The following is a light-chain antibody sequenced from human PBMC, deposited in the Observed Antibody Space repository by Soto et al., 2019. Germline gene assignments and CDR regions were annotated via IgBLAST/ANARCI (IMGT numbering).Light chain of an antibody. Sequence: EIVLTQSPGTLSLSPGERATLSCRASQSVGSSYLAWYQQKPGQAPRLLIYGASSRATGIPERFSGSGSVTDFTLTISRLEPEDFAVYYCQQYGGSPMYTFGQGTKLEIK. CDR2: GAS. V-gene: IGKV3-20*01. CDR1: QSVGSSY. J-gene: IGKJ2*01. CDR3: QQYGGSPMYT.